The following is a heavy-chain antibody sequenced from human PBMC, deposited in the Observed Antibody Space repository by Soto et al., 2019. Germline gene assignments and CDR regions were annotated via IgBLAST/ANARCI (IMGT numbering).Heavy chain of an antibody. CDR3: ASASLCGNDV. CDR1: GGSIGSGYYY. Sequence: PAETLSLTCSVSGGSIGSGYYYWSWIRPPPGKGREWIANIYYSGNTYYNPTLKSRLIISIDTSKTQLSLKVGSVTAADAAVYYCASASLCGNDVWGQGTTVTVYS. CDR2: IYYSGNT. V-gene: IGHV4-30-4*01. D-gene: IGHD2-2*01. J-gene: IGHJ6*02.